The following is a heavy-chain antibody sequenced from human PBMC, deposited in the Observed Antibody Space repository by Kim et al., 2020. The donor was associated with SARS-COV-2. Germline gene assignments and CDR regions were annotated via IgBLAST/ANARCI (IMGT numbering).Heavy chain of an antibody. D-gene: IGHD2-2*01. CDR1: GFSLTTRGMC. Sequence: SGPTLVNPTQTLILTCTFSGFSLTTRGMCVSWIRQPPGKALEWLARIDWGDDKYYSTSLRTRLTISKDTSKNQVVHTMTNMDPVNTTTYYCARIRCDSSSTSCKAAYFDYWGQGTLVTVSS. CDR2: IDWGDDK. CDR3: ARIRCDSSSTSCKAAYFDY. V-gene: IGHV2-70*11. J-gene: IGHJ4*02.